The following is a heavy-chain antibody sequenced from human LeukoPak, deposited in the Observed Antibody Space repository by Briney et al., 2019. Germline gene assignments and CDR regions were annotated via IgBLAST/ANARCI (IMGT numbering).Heavy chain of an antibody. CDR1: GFTFINYA. V-gene: IGHV3-23*01. CDR3: AQKRPGTYPFDY. CDR2: SGTSGDS. D-gene: IGHD6-13*01. J-gene: IGHJ4*02. Sequence: GRPLRPSGAASGFTFINYALNWARQATGNGLEWVSASGTSGDSYYADSVRGRFTISRDNAKNMVYLQMSSLRAEDTALYYCAQKRPGTYPFDYWGQGTLVTVSS.